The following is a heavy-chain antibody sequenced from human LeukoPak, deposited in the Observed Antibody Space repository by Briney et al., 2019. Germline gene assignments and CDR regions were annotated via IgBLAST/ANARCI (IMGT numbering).Heavy chain of an antibody. V-gene: IGHV3-74*01. CDR2: INSDGSST. D-gene: IGHD3-10*01. CDR1: GFTFSSYW. J-gene: IGHJ4*02. CDR3: ARESVRGVIRN. Sequence: GGSLRLSCAASGFTFSSYWMHWVRQAPGKGLVWVSRINSDGSSTSYADSVEGRFTISRDNAKNTLYLQMNSLRAEDTAVYYCARESVRGVIRNWGQGTLVTVSS.